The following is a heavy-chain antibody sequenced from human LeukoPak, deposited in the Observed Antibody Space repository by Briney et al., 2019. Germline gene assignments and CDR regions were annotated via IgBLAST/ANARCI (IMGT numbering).Heavy chain of an antibody. CDR2: IRYDGSNK. CDR3: AKSGDYYYYYMDV. Sequence: GGSLRLACAASGFTFSSYGMHWVRQAPGKGLEWVAFIRYDGSNKYYADSVKGRFTISRDNSKNTLYLQMNSLRAEDTAVYYCAKSGDYYYYYMDVWGKGTTVTVSS. V-gene: IGHV3-30*02. CDR1: GFTFSSYG. J-gene: IGHJ6*03.